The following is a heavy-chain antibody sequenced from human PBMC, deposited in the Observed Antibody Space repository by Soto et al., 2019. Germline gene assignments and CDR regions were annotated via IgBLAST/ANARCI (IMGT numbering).Heavy chain of an antibody. CDR1: GGSISSGDYY. CDR2: IYYSGST. D-gene: IGHD4-17*01. J-gene: IGHJ4*02. Sequence: QVQLQESGPGLVKPSQTLSLTYTVSGGSISSGDYYWSWIRQPPGKGLEWIGYIYYSGSTHYNPALKNRDTHSVYTSKHQFSLELTSVTASDTAVYYCARARDTVVDVFDYWGQGTLVTVSS. V-gene: IGHV4-30-4*01. CDR3: ARARDTVVDVFDY.